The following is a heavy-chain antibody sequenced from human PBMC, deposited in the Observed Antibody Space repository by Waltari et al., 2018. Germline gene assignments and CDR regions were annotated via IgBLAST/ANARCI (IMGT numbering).Heavy chain of an antibody. CDR2: INPSGGRT. J-gene: IGHJ4*02. V-gene: IGHV1-46*01. Sequence: QVQLVQSGAEVKKPGASVKVSCKASGYTFTSYYMHWVRQAPGQGLEWMGIINPSGGRTSYAQKFQGRVTMNRDTSTSTVYMELSSLRSEDTAVYYCARDGGVISSGYWLDYWGQGTLVTVSS. CDR3: ARDGGVISSGYWLDY. D-gene: IGHD3-22*01. CDR1: GYTFTSYY.